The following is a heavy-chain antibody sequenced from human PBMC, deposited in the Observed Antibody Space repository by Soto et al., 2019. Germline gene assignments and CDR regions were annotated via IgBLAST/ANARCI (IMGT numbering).Heavy chain of an antibody. CDR1: GGTFSRFG. CDR3: ARVVGNPLSGPHYYSYGMDV. CDR2: IIPMLGTP. D-gene: IGHD3-10*01. J-gene: IGHJ6*02. V-gene: IGHV1-69*11. Sequence: QVQLVQSGAEVKKPGSSVTVSCKTSGGTFSRFGISWVRQAPGLGLEWMGGIIPMLGTPNYAQQFQGRVTITADVTTNTAHMELSSLRSEDTAVYFCARVVGNPLSGPHYYSYGMDVWGQGTTVVVSS.